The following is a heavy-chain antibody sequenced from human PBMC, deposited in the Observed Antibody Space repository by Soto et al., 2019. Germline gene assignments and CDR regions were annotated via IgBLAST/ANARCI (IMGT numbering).Heavy chain of an antibody. CDR2: MNPNSGNT. CDR1: GYTFTSYD. D-gene: IGHD6-13*01. J-gene: IGHJ5*02. V-gene: IGHV1-8*01. Sequence: QVQLVQSGAEVKKPGASVKVSCKASGYTFTSYDINWVRQATGQGLEWMGWMNPNSGNTGYAQKFQRRVTMTRNTSLSTAYMELSSLRSEDTAVYYCARERSAAGTGWFDPWGQGTLVTVSS. CDR3: ARERSAAGTGWFDP.